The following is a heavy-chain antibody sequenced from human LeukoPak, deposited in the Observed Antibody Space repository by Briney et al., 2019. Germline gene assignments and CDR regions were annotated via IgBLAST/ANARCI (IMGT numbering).Heavy chain of an antibody. V-gene: IGHV7-4-1*02. CDR3: ARARYCSSGSCYSEH. CDR2: INTDTGNP. CDR1: GYTFTTFP. D-gene: IGHD2-15*01. J-gene: IGHJ4*02. Sequence: GASVKVSCKTSGYTFTTFPVNWVRQAPGQGLEWMGWINTDTGNPTYAQGFTGRFVFSLDTSVSTAYLQITSLKAEDTAVYYCARARYCSSGSCYSEHWGQGTLVTVSS.